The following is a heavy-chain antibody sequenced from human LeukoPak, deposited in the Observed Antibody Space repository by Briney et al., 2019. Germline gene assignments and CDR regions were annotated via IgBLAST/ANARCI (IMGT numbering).Heavy chain of an antibody. CDR3: ARQVSYYGDPLDY. CDR1: GGSISSSSYY. CDR2: IYYSGST. Sequence: PSETLSLTCTVSGGSISSSSYYWGWIRQPPGKGLGWIGSIYYSGSTNYNPSLKSRVTISVDTSKNQFSLKLSSVTAADTAVYYCARQVSYYGDPLDYWGQGTLVTVSS. V-gene: IGHV4-39*01. D-gene: IGHD4-17*01. J-gene: IGHJ4*02.